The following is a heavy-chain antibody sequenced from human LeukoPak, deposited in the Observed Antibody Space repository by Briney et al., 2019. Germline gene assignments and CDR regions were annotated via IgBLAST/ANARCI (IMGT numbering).Heavy chain of an antibody. CDR3: AGVGDYLYYYYGMDV. J-gene: IGHJ6*02. CDR2: INAGNGNT. D-gene: IGHD4-17*01. CDR1: GYTFTSYA. Sequence: ASVKVSCKASGYTFTSYAMHWVRQAPGQRLEWMGWINAGNGNTKYSQKFQGRVTITRDTSASTAYMELSSLRSEDTAVYYCAGVGDYLYYYYGMDVWGQGTTVTVSS. V-gene: IGHV1-3*01.